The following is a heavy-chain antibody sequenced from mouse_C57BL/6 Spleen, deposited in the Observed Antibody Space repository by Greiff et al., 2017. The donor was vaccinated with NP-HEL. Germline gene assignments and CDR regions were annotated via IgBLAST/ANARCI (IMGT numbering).Heavy chain of an antibody. Sequence: QVQLQQPGTELVKPGASVKLSCKASGYTFTSYWMHWVKQRPGQGLEWIGNINPSNGGTNYNEKFKSKATLTVDKSSSTAYMQLSSLTSEDSAVYYGARGDYGNYYFDYWGQGTTLTVSS. CDR3: ARGDYGNYYFDY. V-gene: IGHV1-53*01. CDR2: INPSNGGT. D-gene: IGHD2-1*01. J-gene: IGHJ2*01. CDR1: GYTFTSYW.